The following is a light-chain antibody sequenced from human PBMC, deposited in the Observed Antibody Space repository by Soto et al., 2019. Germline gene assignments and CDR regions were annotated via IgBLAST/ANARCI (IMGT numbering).Light chain of an antibody. J-gene: IGKJ1*01. Sequence: IHITQSPSTLSASVGDRVTITCRASQSISSWLAWYQQKPGKAPKLLIYDASSLESGVPSRFSGSGSGTGFTLTISSLQPDDFATYYCQQYNSYVRTFGQGTKVDIK. CDR3: QQYNSYVRT. CDR1: QSISSW. CDR2: DAS. V-gene: IGKV1-5*01.